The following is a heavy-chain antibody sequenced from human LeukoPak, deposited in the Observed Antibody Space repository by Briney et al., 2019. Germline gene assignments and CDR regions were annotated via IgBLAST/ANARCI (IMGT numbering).Heavy chain of an antibody. J-gene: IGHJ4*02. CDR2: INTNTGNP. Sequence: ASVKVSCKASGYTFSGFAMNWVRQAPGQGLEWMGWINTNTGNPAYAQGFTGRFVFSLDTSVSTAYLQISSLKAEDTAVYYCARVAYSSGWNRFGYWGQGTLSPSPQ. V-gene: IGHV7-4-1*02. CDR3: ARVAYSSGWNRFGY. D-gene: IGHD6-19*01. CDR1: GYTFSGFA.